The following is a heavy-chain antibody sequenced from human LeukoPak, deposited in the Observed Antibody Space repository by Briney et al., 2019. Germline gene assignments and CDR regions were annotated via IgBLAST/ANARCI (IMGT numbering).Heavy chain of an antibody. D-gene: IGHD5-12*01. CDR3: ARAGGYVLYFDS. V-gene: IGHV4-59*01. CDR2: VYYSGNA. CDR1: GGSISGYY. J-gene: IGHJ4*02. Sequence: SETLSLTCTVSGGSISGYYWSWIRQSPGKGLEWIGYVYYSGNANHNPSLKSRVTISVDTSKNQFSLKLSSVTAADTAVYYCARAGGYVLYFDSWGQGTLVTVSS.